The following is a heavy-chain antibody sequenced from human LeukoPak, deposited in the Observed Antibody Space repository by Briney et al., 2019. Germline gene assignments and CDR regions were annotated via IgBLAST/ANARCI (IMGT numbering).Heavy chain of an antibody. Sequence: GESLRLCCAASGFTFSSYWMSWVRQAPGKGLEWVANIKQDGSEKYYVDSVKGRFSISRDNAKNSLYLQTNSLRAEDTAVYFCAGFCGDCWYGMDVWGQGTTVTVSS. CDR1: GFTFSSYW. CDR3: AGFCGDCWYGMDV. CDR2: IKQDGSEK. V-gene: IGHV3-7*04. J-gene: IGHJ6*01. D-gene: IGHD2-21*02.